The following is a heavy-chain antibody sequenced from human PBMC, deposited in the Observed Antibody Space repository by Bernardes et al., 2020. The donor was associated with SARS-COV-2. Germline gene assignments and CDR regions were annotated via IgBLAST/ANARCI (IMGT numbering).Heavy chain of an antibody. J-gene: IGHJ4*02. CDR1: GFTFSSYA. D-gene: IGHD5-12*01. CDR2: LSTDATNI. CDR3: ARRVSGDGYYYFDY. Sequence: GGSLRLSCAASGFTFSSYAMSWVRQAPGKGLEWVTGLSTDATNISYADSVKGRFTISRDNAKNTLYLQMNSLRAEDTAVYYCARRVSGDGYYYFDYWGQGTLVTVSS. V-gene: IGHV3-74*01.